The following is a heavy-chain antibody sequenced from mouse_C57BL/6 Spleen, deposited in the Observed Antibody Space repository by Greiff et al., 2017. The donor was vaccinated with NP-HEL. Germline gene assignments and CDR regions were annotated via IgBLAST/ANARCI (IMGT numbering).Heavy chain of an antibody. CDR1: GFTFSSYA. J-gene: IGHJ4*01. Sequence: EVKVVESGGGLVKPGGSLKLSCAASGFTFSSYAMSWVRQTPEKRLEWVATISDGGSYTYYPDNVKGRVTISRDNAKNNLYLQMSHLKSEDTAMYYCARDHYYAMDYWGQGTSVTVSS. CDR3: ARDHYYAMDY. CDR2: ISDGGSYT. V-gene: IGHV5-4*01.